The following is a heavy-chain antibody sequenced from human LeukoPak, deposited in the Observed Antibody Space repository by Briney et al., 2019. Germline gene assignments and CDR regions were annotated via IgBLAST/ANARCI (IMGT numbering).Heavy chain of an antibody. Sequence: ASVKVSCKASGFTFTSYDINWLRQASGQGLEWMGWMNPNSGNTGYAQKFQGRFTMTWDTSITTAYMELSSLRSEDTAVYYCAREYRHQPDWGQGTLVTVSS. J-gene: IGHJ4*02. D-gene: IGHD5-12*01. CDR2: MNPNSGNT. CDR3: AREYRHQPD. CDR1: GFTFTSYD. V-gene: IGHV1-8*01.